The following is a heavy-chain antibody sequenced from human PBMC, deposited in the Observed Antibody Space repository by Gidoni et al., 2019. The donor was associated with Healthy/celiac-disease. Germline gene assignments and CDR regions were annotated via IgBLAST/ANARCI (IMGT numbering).Heavy chain of an antibody. CDR3: ARSFSLGGGWYGDAFDI. D-gene: IGHD6-19*01. V-gene: IGHV3-66*01. CDR1: GFTVSSNY. CDR2: IYSGGST. Sequence: EVQLVESGGGLVQPGGSLRLSCAASGFTVSSNYMSWVRQAPGKGLEWVSVIYSGGSTYYADSVKGRFTISRDNSKNTLYLQMNSLRAEDTAVYYCARSFSLGGGWYGDAFDIWGQGTMVTVSS. J-gene: IGHJ3*02.